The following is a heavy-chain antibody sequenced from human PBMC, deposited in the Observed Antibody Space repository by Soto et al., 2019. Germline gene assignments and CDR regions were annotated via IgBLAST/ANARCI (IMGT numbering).Heavy chain of an antibody. Sequence: PSETLSLTCTVSCGSMSNYYGSWIRQPPGKGLEWIGYIYYSGSTHYNPSLKSRVTMSLDTSKTQFSLTLRSVTAADTAVYYCARAFAGFGAYWYFDLWGRGTLVTVSS. CDR2: IYYSGST. D-gene: IGHD2-21*01. CDR1: CGSMSNYY. CDR3: ARAFAGFGAYWYFDL. J-gene: IGHJ2*01. V-gene: IGHV4-59*01.